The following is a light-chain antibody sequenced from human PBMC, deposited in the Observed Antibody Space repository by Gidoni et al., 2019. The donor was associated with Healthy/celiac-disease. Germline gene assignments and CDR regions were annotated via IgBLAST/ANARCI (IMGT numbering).Light chain of an antibody. Sequence: SYELTQPPSVAVSPGQTASITCSGDKLGDKYACWYQQKPGQSPVLVIYQDSKRPSGIPARFSGSNSGNTATLTIRGTQAMDEADYSCQAWDSSTVVFGGGTKLTVL. V-gene: IGLV3-1*01. CDR1: KLGDKY. CDR2: QDS. CDR3: QAWDSSTVV. J-gene: IGLJ2*01.